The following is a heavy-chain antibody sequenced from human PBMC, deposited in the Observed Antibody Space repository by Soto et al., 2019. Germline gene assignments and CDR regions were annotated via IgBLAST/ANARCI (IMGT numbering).Heavy chain of an antibody. CDR2: INPSGGRT. CDR1: GYTFTTHY. J-gene: IGHJ4*02. D-gene: IGHD3-10*01. Sequence: QVQLVQSGTEVKKPGASVKVSCKASGYTFTTHYMHWVRQAPGQGLEWMGIINPSGGRTTYALKFQGRVTMTSDTSTNTVYVELTSLRSEDTAIYFCARAGENYGSGTFSPPLRYSFKSWGQGTLVTVSS. CDR3: ARAGENYGSGTFSPPLRYSFKS. V-gene: IGHV1-46*01.